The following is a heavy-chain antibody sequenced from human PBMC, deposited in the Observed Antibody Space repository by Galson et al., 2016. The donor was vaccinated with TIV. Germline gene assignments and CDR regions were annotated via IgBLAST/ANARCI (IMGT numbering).Heavy chain of an antibody. D-gene: IGHD2-15*01. CDR1: GFTFSSSE. V-gene: IGHV3-48*03. J-gene: IGHJ4*02. CDR3: ARLGMVDSTLVIDY. Sequence: SLRLSCAASGFTFSSSEMIWVRQAPGKGLEWVSYMSGSGSVRYYADSVRGRSTISRDNAQNSLYLQMTSLRVEDTALYYCARLGMVDSTLVIDYWGQGTLVTVSS. CDR2: MSGSGSVR.